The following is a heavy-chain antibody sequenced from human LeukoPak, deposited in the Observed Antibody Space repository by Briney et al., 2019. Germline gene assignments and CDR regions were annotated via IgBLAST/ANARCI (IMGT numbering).Heavy chain of an antibody. CDR1: GGSISSYY. CDR3: ARGYSYGPYYYYYMDV. Sequence: PSETLSLTCTVSGGSISSYYWSWIRQPPGKGLEWIGYIYYSGSTNYNPSLKSRVTISGDTSKNQFSLKLRSVTAADTAVYYCARGYSYGPYYYYYMDVWGKGTTVTISS. CDR2: IYYSGST. V-gene: IGHV4-59*01. D-gene: IGHD5-18*01. J-gene: IGHJ6*03.